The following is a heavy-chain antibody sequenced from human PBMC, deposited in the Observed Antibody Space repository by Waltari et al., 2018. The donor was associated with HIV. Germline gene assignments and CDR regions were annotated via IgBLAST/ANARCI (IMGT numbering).Heavy chain of an antibody. J-gene: IGHJ6*02. Sequence: EVQLVESGGGLVQPGRSLRLSFAASGFTFDDYAMHWVRQAPGKGLECGSGISWNSGIIGYADSVKGRFTISRDNAKNSLYLQMNSLRAEDTALYYCAKGTAEYYGSGRLGVWGQGTTVTVSS. CDR2: ISWNSGII. D-gene: IGHD3-10*01. CDR3: AKGTAEYYGSGRLGV. CDR1: GFTFDDYA. V-gene: IGHV3-9*01.